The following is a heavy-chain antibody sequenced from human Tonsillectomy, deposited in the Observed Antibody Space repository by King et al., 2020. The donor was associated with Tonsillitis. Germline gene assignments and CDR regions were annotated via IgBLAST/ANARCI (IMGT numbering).Heavy chain of an antibody. CDR1: GGSISSYY. V-gene: IGHV4-59*08. Sequence: QLQESGPGLVKPSETLSLTCTVSGGSISSYYWSWIRQPPGKGLEWIGCIYYSGSTNYNPSLKSRVTISVDTSKNQFSLKLSSVTAADTAVYYCARGAATKRDWYFDLWGRGTLVTVSS. CDR3: ARGAATKRDWYFDL. CDR2: IYYSGST. D-gene: IGHD6-25*01. J-gene: IGHJ2*01.